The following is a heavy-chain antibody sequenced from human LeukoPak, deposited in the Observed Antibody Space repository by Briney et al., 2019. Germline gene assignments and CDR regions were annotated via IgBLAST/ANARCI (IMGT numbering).Heavy chain of an antibody. D-gene: IGHD6-19*01. V-gene: IGHV1-46*01. J-gene: IGHJ4*02. CDR3: AKGPDILNGWYYFDY. CDR2: IYPSGGST. Sequence: ASVKVSCKASGYTFTSYYMHWVRQAPGQGLEWMGIIYPSGGSTSYAQKFQGRVTMTRDTSTSTVYMGLSSLRSEDTAVYYCAKGPDILNGWYYFDYWGQGTLVTVSS. CDR1: GYTFTSYY.